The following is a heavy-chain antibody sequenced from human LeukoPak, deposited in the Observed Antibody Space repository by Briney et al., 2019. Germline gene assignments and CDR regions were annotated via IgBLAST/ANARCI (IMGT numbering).Heavy chain of an antibody. CDR1: GYSISTGYY. J-gene: IGHJ4*02. Sequence: SSETLSLTCTVSGYSISTGYYWDWIRQPPGKGLEWIGTFYHGGSTYYNPSLKSRVTISVDTSKNQFSLNLTSVTAADTAVYYCAREGYSYGIDYWGQGTLVTVSS. CDR3: AREGYSYGIDY. D-gene: IGHD5-18*01. CDR2: FYHGGST. V-gene: IGHV4-38-2*02.